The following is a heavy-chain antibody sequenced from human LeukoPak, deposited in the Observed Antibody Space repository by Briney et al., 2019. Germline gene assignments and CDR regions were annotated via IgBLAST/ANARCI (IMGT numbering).Heavy chain of an antibody. CDR3: ARGLTTVTTSPNXYXDL. J-gene: IGHJ2*01. D-gene: IGHD4-17*01. CDR1: GYSISSGYY. Sequence: PSETLSLTCTVSGYSISSGYYWGWIRQPPGKGLEWIGSIYHSGSTYYNPSLKSRVTISVDTSKNQFSLKLSSVTAADTAVYYCARGLTTVTTSPNXYXDLXGXGTXVTV. V-gene: IGHV4-38-2*02. CDR2: IYHSGST.